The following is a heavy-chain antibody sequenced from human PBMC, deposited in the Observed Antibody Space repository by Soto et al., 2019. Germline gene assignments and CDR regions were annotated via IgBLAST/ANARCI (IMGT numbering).Heavy chain of an antibody. CDR3: AKGWGPSLLWFGELSYYYGMDV. J-gene: IGHJ6*02. CDR1: GFTFSSYG. Sequence: GGSLRLSCAASGFTFSSYGMHWVRQAPGKGLEWVAVISYDGSNKYYADSVKGRFTISRDNTKNTLYLQMNSLRAEDTAVYYCAKGWGPSLLWFGELSYYYGMDVWGQGTTVTVSS. D-gene: IGHD3-10*01. V-gene: IGHV3-30*18. CDR2: ISYDGSNK.